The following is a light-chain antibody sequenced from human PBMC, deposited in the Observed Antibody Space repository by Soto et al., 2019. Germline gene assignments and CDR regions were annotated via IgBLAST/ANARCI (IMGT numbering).Light chain of an antibody. CDR3: AEWDDSLNGVV. V-gene: IGLV1-44*01. J-gene: IGLJ2*01. CDR1: SSNIGSHT. CDR2: SNT. Sequence: QSVLTQPPSASGTPGQTIAISCSGGSSNIGSHTVNWYQQLPGTAPRLLIYSNTQRPSGVPDRFSGSKSGTSSSLAISGLQSEYEGDYYCAEWDDSLNGVVFGGGTKVTVL.